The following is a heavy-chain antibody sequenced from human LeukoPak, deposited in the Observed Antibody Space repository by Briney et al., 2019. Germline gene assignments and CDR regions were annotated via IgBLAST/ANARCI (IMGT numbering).Heavy chain of an antibody. Sequence: GGSLRLSCAASGFTFSSYAMHWVRQAPGKGPEWVAVISYDGSNKYYADSVKGRFTISRDNSKNTLYLQMNSLRAEDTAVYYCARDSTYYYASGSSGPHYFDYWGQGTLVTVSS. CDR3: ARDSTYYYASGSSGPHYFDY. CDR1: GFTFSSYA. CDR2: ISYDGSNK. V-gene: IGHV3-30*01. J-gene: IGHJ4*02. D-gene: IGHD3-10*01.